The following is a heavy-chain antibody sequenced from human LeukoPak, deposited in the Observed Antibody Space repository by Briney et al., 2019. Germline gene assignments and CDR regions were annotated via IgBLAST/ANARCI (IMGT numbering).Heavy chain of an antibody. CDR1: GYTFTGYY. CDR3: ARDRVGEDTAMVTPEYYYYYYGMDV. CDR2: INASGGSR. Sequence: ASVKVSCKASGYTFTGYYMHWVRQAPGQGLEWMGIINASGGSRGYAQKFQGRVTMTRDTSTSTVYMELSSLRSEDTAVYYCARDRVGEDTAMVTPEYYYYYYGMDVWGQGTTVTVSS. J-gene: IGHJ6*02. D-gene: IGHD5-18*01. V-gene: IGHV1-46*01.